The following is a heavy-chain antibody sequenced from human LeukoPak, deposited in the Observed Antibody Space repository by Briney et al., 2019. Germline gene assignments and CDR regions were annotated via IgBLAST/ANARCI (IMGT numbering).Heavy chain of an antibody. V-gene: IGHV1-69*02. CDR1: GGTFNIYT. CDR2: TIPILGLV. D-gene: IGHD5-12*01. Sequence: SVKVSCKASGGTFNIYTISWVRQAPGQGLEWVGRTIPILGLVNYAQKFQDRATIAADKSTSTAYLELSRLRSEDTAVYFCARAIVATTPYYYYYGMDVWGQGTTVTVSS. J-gene: IGHJ6*02. CDR3: ARAIVATTPYYYYYGMDV.